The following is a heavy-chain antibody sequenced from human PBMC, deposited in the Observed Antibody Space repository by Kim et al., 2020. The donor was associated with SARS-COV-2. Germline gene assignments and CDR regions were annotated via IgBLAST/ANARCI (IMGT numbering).Heavy chain of an antibody. Sequence: GGSLRLSCAVSGIPFSNAWFNWIRQSPGKGLEWVGRIKSKSDGGTADLAAPVKGRFAISRDDSKNTLYLLMNSLRTDDSAVYYCTTVSMRWGQGTLVIV. CDR3: TTVSMR. CDR1: GIPFSNAW. J-gene: IGHJ4*02. D-gene: IGHD2-2*01. CDR2: IKSKSDGGTA. V-gene: IGHV3-15*01.